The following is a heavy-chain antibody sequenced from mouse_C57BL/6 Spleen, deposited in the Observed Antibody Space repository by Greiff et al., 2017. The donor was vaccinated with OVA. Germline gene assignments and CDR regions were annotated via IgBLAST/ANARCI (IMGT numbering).Heavy chain of an antibody. CDR3: ARYYYGSFWYFDV. D-gene: IGHD1-1*01. CDR2: IYPGDGDT. J-gene: IGHJ1*03. V-gene: IGHV1-82*01. Sequence: VEPGASVKISCKASGYAFSSSWMNWVKQRPGKGLEWIGRIYPGDGDTNYNGKFKGKATLTADKSSSTAYMQLSSLTSEDSAVYFCARYYYGSFWYFDVWGTGTTVTVSS. CDR1: GYAFSSSW.